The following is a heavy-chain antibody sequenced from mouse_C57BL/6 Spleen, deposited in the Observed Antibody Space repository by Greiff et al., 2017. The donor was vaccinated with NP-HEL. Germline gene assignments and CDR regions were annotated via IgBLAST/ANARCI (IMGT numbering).Heavy chain of an antibody. V-gene: IGHV1-82*01. CDR2: IYPGAGDT. J-gene: IGHJ4*01. Sequence: QVQLKESGPELVKPGASVKISCKASGYAFSSSWMNWVKQRPGKGLEWIGRIYPGAGDTNYNGKFKGKATLTADKSSSTAYMQLSSLTSEDSAVYFCARGGYGSLYAMDYWGQGTSVTVSS. D-gene: IGHD1-1*01. CDR1: GYAFSSSW. CDR3: ARGGYGSLYAMDY.